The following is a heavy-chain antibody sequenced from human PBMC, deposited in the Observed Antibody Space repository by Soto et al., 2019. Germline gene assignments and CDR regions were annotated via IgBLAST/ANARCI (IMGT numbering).Heavy chain of an antibody. J-gene: IGHJ6*02. V-gene: IGHV4-59*01. D-gene: IGHD3-10*01. CDR1: GGSISSYY. CDR2: IYYSGST. CDR3: ARDVWVGAGGGSWNGYNKKYYYYGMDV. Sequence: PSETLSLTCTVSGGSISSYYWSWIRQPPGKGLEWIGYIYYSGSTNYNPSLKSRVTISVDTSKNQFSLKLSSVTAADTAVYYCARDVWVGAGGGSWNGYNKKYYYYGMDVWGQGTTVTVSS.